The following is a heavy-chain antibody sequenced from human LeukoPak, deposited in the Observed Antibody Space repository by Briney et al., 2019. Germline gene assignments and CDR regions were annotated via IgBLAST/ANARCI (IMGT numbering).Heavy chain of an antibody. Sequence: GSLRLSCAASGFTFSSYAMHWVRQAPGKGLEGVAVISYDGSNKYYADSVKGRFTISRDNSKNTLYLQMNSLRAEDTAVYYCARDNWNSSGYYLTSGDFDYWGQGTLVTVSS. CDR1: GFTFSSYA. D-gene: IGHD3-22*01. CDR2: ISYDGSNK. J-gene: IGHJ4*02. V-gene: IGHV3-30-3*01. CDR3: ARDNWNSSGYYLTSGDFDY.